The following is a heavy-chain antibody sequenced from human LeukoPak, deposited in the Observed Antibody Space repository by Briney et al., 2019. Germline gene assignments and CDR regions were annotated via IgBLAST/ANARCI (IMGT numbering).Heavy chain of an antibody. CDR3: AVLSTVVTPWDY. CDR2: INPNSGGT. CDR1: GYTFTGYY. V-gene: IGHV1-2*02. J-gene: IGHJ4*02. Sequence: GASVKVSCKASGYTFTGYYMHWVRQAPGQGLEWMGWINPNSGGTNYAQKFQGRVAMTRDTSISTAYMELSRLRSDDTAVYYCAVLSTVVTPWDYWGQGTLVTVSS. D-gene: IGHD4-23*01.